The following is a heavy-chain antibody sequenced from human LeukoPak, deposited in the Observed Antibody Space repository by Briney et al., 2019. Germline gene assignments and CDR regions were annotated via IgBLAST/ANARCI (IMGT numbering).Heavy chain of an antibody. CDR2: ISGSGGST. J-gene: IGHJ4*02. CDR1: GFTFSSYA. D-gene: IGHD2-2*02. Sequence: GGSLRLSCAASGFTFSSYAMSWVRQAPGKGLEWVSAISGSGGSTYYADSVKGRFTTSRDNSKNTLYLQMNSLRAEDTAVYYCAKDLGYCSSTSCYTDPTRLSLDYWGQGTLVTVSS. CDR3: AKDLGYCSSTSCYTDPTRLSLDY. V-gene: IGHV3-23*01.